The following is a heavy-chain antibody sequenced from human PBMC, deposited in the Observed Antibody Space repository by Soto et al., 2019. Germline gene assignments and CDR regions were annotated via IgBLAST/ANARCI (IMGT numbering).Heavy chain of an antibody. CDR2: INWNGGST. CDR1: GFSFDDYG. D-gene: IGHD6-13*01. CDR3: ARRGYGSSWYFDY. J-gene: IGHJ4*02. V-gene: IGHV3-20*01. Sequence: RSPRLSCAASGFSFDDYGMSWFRQAPGKGLEWVSGINWNGGSTGYADSVKGRFTISRDNAKNSLYLQMNSLRAEDTALYHCARRGYGSSWYFDYWGQGTLVSVSS.